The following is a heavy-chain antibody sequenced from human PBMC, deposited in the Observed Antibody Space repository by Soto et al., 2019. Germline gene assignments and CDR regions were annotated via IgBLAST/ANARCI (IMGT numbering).Heavy chain of an antibody. J-gene: IGHJ5*02. CDR1: GFTFSGSA. CDR3: TSSRAAVPFDP. V-gene: IGHV3-73*01. Sequence: PGGSLRLSCAASGFTFSGSAMHWVRQASGKGLEWVGRIRSKANSYATAYAASVKGRFTISRDDSKNTAYLQMNSLKTEDTAVYYCTSSRAAVPFDPWGQGTLVTVSS. CDR2: IRSKANSYAT. D-gene: IGHD6-13*01.